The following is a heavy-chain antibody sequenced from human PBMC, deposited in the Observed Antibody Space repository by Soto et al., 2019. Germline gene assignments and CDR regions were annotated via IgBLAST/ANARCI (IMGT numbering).Heavy chain of an antibody. CDR1: GFTFSDHY. V-gene: IGHV3-72*01. D-gene: IGHD6-13*01. Sequence: PGGSLRLSCAASGFTFSDHYMDWVRQAPGKGLEWVGRTRNKANSYTTEYAASVKGRFTISRDDSKNSLYLQMNSLKTEDTAVYYCARDLIAAWTGYWGQGTLVTVSS. CDR3: ARDLIAAWTGY. CDR2: TRNKANSYTT. J-gene: IGHJ4*02.